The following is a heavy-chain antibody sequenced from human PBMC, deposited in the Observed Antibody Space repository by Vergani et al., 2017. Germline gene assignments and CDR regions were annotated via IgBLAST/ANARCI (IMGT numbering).Heavy chain of an antibody. J-gene: IGHJ1*01. CDR1: GGSISSGGYY. CDR3: ARGYSGIAVAGTRNAEYFQH. V-gene: IGHV4-31*03. CDR2: IYYSGST. Sequence: QVQLQESGPGLVKPSQTLSLTCTVSGGSISSGGYYWSWIRQHPGKGLEWIGYIYYSGSTYYNPSLKSRVTIQVDTSKNQFSLKLSSVTAADTAVYYCARGYSGIAVAGTRNAEYFQHWGQGTLVTVSS. D-gene: IGHD6-19*01.